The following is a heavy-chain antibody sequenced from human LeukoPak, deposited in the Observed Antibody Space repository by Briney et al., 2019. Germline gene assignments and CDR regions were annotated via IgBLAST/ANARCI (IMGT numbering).Heavy chain of an antibody. J-gene: IGHJ4*02. CDR3: AKDTGERLGILTGYYKSRKSYFDY. V-gene: IGHV3-30*02. D-gene: IGHD3-9*01. CDR2: IRYDGSNK. CDR1: GFTFSNYG. Sequence: GGTLRLSCAASGFTFSNYGMHWVRQAPGKGLEWVAFIRYDGSNKYYADSVKGRFTISRDNSKNTLYLQMNSLRAEDTAVYYCAKDTGERLGILTGYYKSRKSYFDYWGQGTLVTVSS.